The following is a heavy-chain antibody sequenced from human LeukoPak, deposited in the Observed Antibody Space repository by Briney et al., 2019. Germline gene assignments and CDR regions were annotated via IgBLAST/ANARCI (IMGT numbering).Heavy chain of an antibody. D-gene: IGHD6-19*01. Sequence: SETLSLTCNVSGYSISNGYYWSWIRQPPGKGLEWIGYIYYSGSTNYNPSLKSRITISVDTSKNQFSLNLSSVTAADTAVYYCARHRGSGVLYYFDFWGQGALVTVSS. CDR3: ARHRGSGVLYYFDF. CDR1: GYSISNGYY. J-gene: IGHJ4*02. CDR2: IYYSGST. V-gene: IGHV4-59*08.